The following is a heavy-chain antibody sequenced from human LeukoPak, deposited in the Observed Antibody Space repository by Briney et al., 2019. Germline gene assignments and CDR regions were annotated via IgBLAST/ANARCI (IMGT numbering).Heavy chain of an antibody. CDR3: ARDFRRELGFDY. Sequence: SVKVSCKAPGGTFSSYAISWVRQAPGQGLEWMGRIIPILGIANYAQKFQGRVTITADKSTSTAYMELSSLRSEDTAVYYCARDFRRELGFDYWGQGTLVTVSS. CDR2: IIPILGIA. J-gene: IGHJ4*02. V-gene: IGHV1-69*04. CDR1: GGTFSSYA. D-gene: IGHD3-10*01.